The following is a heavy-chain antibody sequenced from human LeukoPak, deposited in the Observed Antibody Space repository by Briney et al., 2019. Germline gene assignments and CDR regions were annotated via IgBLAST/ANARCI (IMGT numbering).Heavy chain of an antibody. CDR2: IYYSGST. CDR3: ARDRSDAFDI. CDR1: GGSISSYY. V-gene: IGHV4-59*01. Sequence: SQTLSLTCTVSGGSISSYYWSWIRQPPGKGLEWIGYIYYSGSTNYNPSLKSRVTISVDTSKNQFSLKLSSVTAADTAVYYCARDRSDAFDIWGQGTMVTVSS. J-gene: IGHJ3*02.